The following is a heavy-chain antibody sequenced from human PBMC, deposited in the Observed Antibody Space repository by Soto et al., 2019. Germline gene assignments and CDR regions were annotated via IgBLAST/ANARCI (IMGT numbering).Heavy chain of an antibody. CDR1: GFTFSSSE. Sequence: TGGSLRLSCAVSGFTFSSSEMYWVRQAPGKGLEWISYIHPSGQPIFYADSVKGRLTISRDNANNSVFLQMNSLRAEDTAVYYCARRASRWGQGTMVTVSS. V-gene: IGHV3-48*03. J-gene: IGHJ3*01. CDR3: ARRASR. D-gene: IGHD1-26*01. CDR2: IHPSGQPI.